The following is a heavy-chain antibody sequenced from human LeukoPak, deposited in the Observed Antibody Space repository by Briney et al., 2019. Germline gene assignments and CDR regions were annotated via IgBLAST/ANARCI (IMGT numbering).Heavy chain of an antibody. J-gene: IGHJ6*02. CDR3: AREEVAGHLDYYYYYGMDV. Sequence: PGGSLRLSCAASGFTFSSYSMNWVRQAPGKGLEWVSSISSSSSYIYYADSVKGRFTISRDNAENSLYLQMNSLRAEDTAVYYCAREEVAGHLDYYYYYGMDVWGQGTTVTVSS. V-gene: IGHV3-21*01. CDR1: GFTFSSYS. D-gene: IGHD6-19*01. CDR2: ISSSSSYI.